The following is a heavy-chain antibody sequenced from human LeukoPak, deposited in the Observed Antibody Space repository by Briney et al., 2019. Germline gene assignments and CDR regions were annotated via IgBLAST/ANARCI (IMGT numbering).Heavy chain of an antibody. CDR2: IYYSGST. CDR1: GGFISSSSYY. CDR3: ASVRGAQLLWAHDAFDI. D-gene: IGHD2-2*01. Sequence: SETLSLTCTVSGGFISSSSYYWGWIRQPPGKGLEWIGSIYYSGSTYYNPSLKSRVTISVDTSKNQFSLKLSSVTAADTAVYYCASVRGAQLLWAHDAFDIWGQGTMVTVSS. V-gene: IGHV4-39*07. J-gene: IGHJ3*02.